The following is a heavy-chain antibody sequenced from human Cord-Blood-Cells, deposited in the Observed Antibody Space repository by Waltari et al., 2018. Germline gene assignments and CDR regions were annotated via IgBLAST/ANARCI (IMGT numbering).Heavy chain of an antibody. CDR2: SSTI. Sequence: SSTIYYADSVKGRFTISRDNAKNSLYLQMNSLRDEDTAVYYCARASSSWYHNAEYFQHWGRGTLVTVSS. D-gene: IGHD6-13*01. J-gene: IGHJ1*01. CDR3: ARASSSWYHNAEYFQH. V-gene: IGHV3-48*02.